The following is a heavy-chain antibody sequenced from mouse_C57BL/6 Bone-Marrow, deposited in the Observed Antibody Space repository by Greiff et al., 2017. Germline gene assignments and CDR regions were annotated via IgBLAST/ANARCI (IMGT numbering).Heavy chain of an antibody. J-gene: IGHJ4*01. CDR3: ARNYGGYYRKAMDY. CDR2: IWSGGST. D-gene: IGHD2-3*01. V-gene: IGHV2-2*01. CDR1: GFSLTSYG. Sequence: VQLQQSGPGLVQPSQSLSITCTVSGFSLTSYGVHWVRQSPGKGLEWLGVIWSGGSTDYNAAFISRLSISKDNSKSQVFFQMNSLQADDTAIYYGARNYGGYYRKAMDYWGQGTSVTVSS.